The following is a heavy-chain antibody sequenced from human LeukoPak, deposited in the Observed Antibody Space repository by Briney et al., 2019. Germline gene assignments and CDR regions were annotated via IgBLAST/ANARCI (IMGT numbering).Heavy chain of an antibody. CDR3: ATTYYYDSSGYYYPPIDY. CDR2: ISYDGSNK. Sequence: GRSLRLSCAASGFAFSSYGMHWVRQAPGKGLEWVAVISYDGSNKYYAGSVKGRFTISRDNSKNTLYLQMNSLRAEDTAVYYCATTYYYDSSGYYYPPIDYWGQGTLVTVSS. CDR1: GFAFSSYG. V-gene: IGHV3-30*03. J-gene: IGHJ4*02. D-gene: IGHD3-22*01.